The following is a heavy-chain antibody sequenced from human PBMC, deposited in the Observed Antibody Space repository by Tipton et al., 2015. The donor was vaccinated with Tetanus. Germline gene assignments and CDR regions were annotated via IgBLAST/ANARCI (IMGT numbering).Heavy chain of an antibody. CDR3: ARRIQVFGPAILDAFDL. D-gene: IGHD3/OR15-3a*01. CDR1: GGSISGYY. CDR2: IYDNGTT. Sequence: GLVKPSETLSLTCTVAGGSISGYYWTWIRQPPGKGLEWIGYIYDNGTTSYSPSLKSRVIISVDKSKNQLSLKLGSVTAEDPAIYYCARRIQVFGPAILDAFDLWAQGTMVIVSS. V-gene: IGHV4-59*01. J-gene: IGHJ3*01.